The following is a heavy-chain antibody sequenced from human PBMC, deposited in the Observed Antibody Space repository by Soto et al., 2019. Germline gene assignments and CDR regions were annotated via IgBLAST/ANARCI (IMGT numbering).Heavy chain of an antibody. CDR3: VRGSKDSYPGIRIFEF. V-gene: IGHV3-30*03. CDR1: VFTFSSYG. D-gene: IGHD3-10*01. J-gene: IGHJ4*02. CDR2: ISYDGSNK. Sequence: GGSLRFSCAASVFTFSSYGMHLVRQAPGKGLECVSVISYDGSNKYYADSVKGRFTISRDNSKNTLYLQMSALRAEDSAIYFCVRGSKDSYPGIRIFEFWGRGTLVTVSS.